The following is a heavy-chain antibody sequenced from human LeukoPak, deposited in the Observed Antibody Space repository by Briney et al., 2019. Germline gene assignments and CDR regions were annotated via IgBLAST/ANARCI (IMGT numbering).Heavy chain of an antibody. J-gene: IGHJ4*02. CDR3: ARHETTVVTPFDY. CDR1: GGSISSSSYY. Sequence: PSETLSLTCTVSGGSISSSSYYWGWIRQPPGEGLEWIGSIYYSGSTYYNPSLKSRVTISVDTSKNQFSLKLSSVTAADTAVYYCARHETTVVTPFDYWGQGTLVTVSS. D-gene: IGHD4-23*01. V-gene: IGHV4-39*01. CDR2: IYYSGST.